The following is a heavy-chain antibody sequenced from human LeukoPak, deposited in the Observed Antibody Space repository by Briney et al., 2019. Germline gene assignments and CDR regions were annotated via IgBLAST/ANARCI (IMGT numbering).Heavy chain of an antibody. V-gene: IGHV1-24*01. CDR2: FDPEDDET. Sequence: ASVKVSCKVSGYTLTELSMHWVRQAPGKGLEWMGGFDPEDDETIYAQKFQGRVTMTEDTSTGTAYMELSSLRSEDTAVYYCTRGWDGDRAFDIWGQGTMVTVTS. CDR3: TRGWDGDRAFDI. D-gene: IGHD3-10*01. J-gene: IGHJ3*02. CDR1: GYTLTELS.